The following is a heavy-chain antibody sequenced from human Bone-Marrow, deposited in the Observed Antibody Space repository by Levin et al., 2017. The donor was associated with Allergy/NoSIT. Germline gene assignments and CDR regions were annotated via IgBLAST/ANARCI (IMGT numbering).Heavy chain of an antibody. D-gene: IGHD3-10*01. Sequence: SGPTLVKPTQTLTLTCTFSGFSLSTSGVGVGWIRQPPGKALEWLAFVYWDDDKRYSPSMKSRRTITKDTSKNQVVRIMTNMDPVDTANYYGARPSVVRGDYIPAFNYWGQGTLVTVSS. CDR1: GFSLSTSGVG. CDR3: ARPSVVRGDYIPAFNY. V-gene: IGHV2-5*02. CDR2: VYWDDDK. J-gene: IGHJ4*02.